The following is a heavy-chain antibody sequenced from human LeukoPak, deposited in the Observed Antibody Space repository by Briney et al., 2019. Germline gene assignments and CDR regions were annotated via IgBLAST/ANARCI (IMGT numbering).Heavy chain of an antibody. D-gene: IGHD3-3*01. CDR3: TKGEFLESTNWFDP. CDR2: ISWNSGSI. V-gene: IGHV3-9*01. CDR1: GFTFDDYA. J-gene: IGHJ5*02. Sequence: GGSLRLSCAASGFTFDDYAMHWVRQAPGKGLEWVSGISWNSGSIGYADSVKGRFTISRDNDKNSLYLQMNSLRAEDTALYYCTKGEFLESTNWFDPWGQGTLVTVSS.